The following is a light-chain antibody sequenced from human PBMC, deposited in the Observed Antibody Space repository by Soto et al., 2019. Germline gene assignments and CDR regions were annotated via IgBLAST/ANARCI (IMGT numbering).Light chain of an antibody. CDR1: QSISNN. Sequence: EIVMTQSPATLSVSPGERATLSCRAGQSISNNLAWYQQKPGQAPRLLTYGASTRATGIPARFTGSGSGTEFTLTISSLQSEDFAVYYCQQYSNWPRTFGQGTKVDIK. J-gene: IGKJ1*01. CDR2: GAS. V-gene: IGKV3-15*01. CDR3: QQYSNWPRT.